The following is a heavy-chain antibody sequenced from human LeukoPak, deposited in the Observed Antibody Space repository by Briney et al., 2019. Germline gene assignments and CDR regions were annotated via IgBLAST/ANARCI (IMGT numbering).Heavy chain of an antibody. CDR3: ARGKDYDFWSGYYQARGFDY. CDR1: GFTFSSYS. J-gene: IGHJ4*02. CDR2: ISSSSSYI. V-gene: IGHV3-21*01. Sequence: PGGSLRLSCAASGFTFSSYSMNWVRQAPGKGLEWVSSISSSSSYIYYADSVKGRFTISRDNAKNSLYLQMNSLRAEDTAVYYCARGKDYDFWSGYYQARGFDYWGQGPWSPSPQ. D-gene: IGHD3-3*01.